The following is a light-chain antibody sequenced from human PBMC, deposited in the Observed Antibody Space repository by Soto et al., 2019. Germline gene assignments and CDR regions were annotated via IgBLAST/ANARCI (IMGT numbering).Light chain of an antibody. J-gene: IGLJ2*01. Sequence: QSALTQPASVSGSPGQSITISCTGTSSDIGGYDYVSWYQQYLGKAPKLMIYDVSNRPSGVSNRFSGSRSANTASLTISGLQAEDEADYYCSSYTGSSTVVVGGGTKLTVL. CDR1: SSDIGGYDY. CDR3: SSYTGSSTVV. CDR2: DVS. V-gene: IGLV2-14*01.